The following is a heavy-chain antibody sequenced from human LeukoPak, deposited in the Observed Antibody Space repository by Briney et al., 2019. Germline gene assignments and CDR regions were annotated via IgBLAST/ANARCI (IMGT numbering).Heavy chain of an antibody. CDR3: AKHNSSSWYVHFDY. V-gene: IGHV3-23*01. Sequence: GGSLRLSCAASGFTFSSYGMSWVRQAPGKGLEWVSAISGSGGSTYYADSVKGRFTISRDNSKNTLYLQMNSLRAEDTAVYYCAKHNSSSWYVHFDYWGQGTLVTVSS. J-gene: IGHJ4*02. CDR1: GFTFSSYG. D-gene: IGHD6-13*01. CDR2: ISGSGGST.